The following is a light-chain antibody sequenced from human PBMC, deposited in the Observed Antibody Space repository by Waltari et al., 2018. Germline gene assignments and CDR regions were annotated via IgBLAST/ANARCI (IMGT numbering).Light chain of an antibody. CDR2: GQD. Sequence: SSELTQDPAVSVALGQTFRITCQGASLRRYYASWDQQRPGQAPRLVLDGQDNRPSGIPDRFSGSTSGDTASLTITGAQAEDEADYYCHSRDTISTRVFGGGTRLTV. J-gene: IGLJ3*02. V-gene: IGLV3-19*01. CDR1: SLRRYY. CDR3: HSRDTISTRV.